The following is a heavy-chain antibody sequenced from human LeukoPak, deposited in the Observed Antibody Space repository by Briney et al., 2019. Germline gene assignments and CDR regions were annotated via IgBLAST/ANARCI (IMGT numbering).Heavy chain of an antibody. Sequence: PGRSLRLSCAASGFTFSSYAMHWVRQAPGKGLEWVAVISYDGSNKYYADSVKGRFTISRDNSKNTLYLQMNSLRAEDTAVYFCARVRSFFYDDSGYYYPKYYFDYWGQGALVTVSS. D-gene: IGHD3-22*01. J-gene: IGHJ4*02. CDR1: GFTFSSYA. V-gene: IGHV3-30*04. CDR2: ISYDGSNK. CDR3: ARVRSFFYDDSGYYYPKYYFDY.